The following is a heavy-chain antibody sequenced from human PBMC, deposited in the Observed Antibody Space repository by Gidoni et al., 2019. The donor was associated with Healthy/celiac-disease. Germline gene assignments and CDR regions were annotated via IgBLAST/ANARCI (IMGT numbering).Heavy chain of an antibody. J-gene: IGHJ4*02. CDR3: ARPDYGDYGYFDY. D-gene: IGHD4-17*01. CDR1: GGSISSSSYY. Sequence: QLQLQESGPGLVKPSETLSLTCTVSGGSISSSSYYWGWIRQPPGKGLEWIGSIYYSGSTYYNPSLKSRVTISVDTSKNQFSLKLSSVTAADTAVYYCARPDYGDYGYFDYWGQGTLVTVSS. V-gene: IGHV4-39*01. CDR2: IYYSGST.